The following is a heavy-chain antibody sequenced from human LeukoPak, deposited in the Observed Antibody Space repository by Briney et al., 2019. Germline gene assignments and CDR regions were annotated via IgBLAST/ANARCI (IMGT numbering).Heavy chain of an antibody. CDR1: GFTFSSYG. V-gene: IGHV3-30*03. J-gene: IGHJ5*02. CDR2: ISYDGSNK. Sequence: RTGGSLRLSCAASGFTFSSYGMHWVRQAPGKGLEWVAVISYDGSNKYYADSVKGRFTISRDNSKNTLYLQMNSLRPEDMAVYYCARDTQEQGNWFDPWGQGTLVTVSS. D-gene: IGHD6-13*01. CDR3: ARDTQEQGNWFDP.